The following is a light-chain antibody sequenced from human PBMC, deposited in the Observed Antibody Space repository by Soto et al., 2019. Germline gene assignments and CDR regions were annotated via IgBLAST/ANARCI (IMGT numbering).Light chain of an antibody. CDR1: QSISDT. J-gene: IGKJ1*01. CDR3: QQYDNWPWT. CDR2: GAS. Sequence: EIVMTQSPATLCVSPGGRATLSCRASQSISDTLAWYQQKPGQAPRLLIHGASTRAPGFPARFSGSGSGTDFTLTISSLQSEDFAVYYCQQYDNWPWTFGQGTKVEIK. V-gene: IGKV3-15*01.